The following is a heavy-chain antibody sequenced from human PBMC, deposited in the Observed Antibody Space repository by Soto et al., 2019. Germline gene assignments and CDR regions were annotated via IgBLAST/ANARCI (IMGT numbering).Heavy chain of an antibody. D-gene: IGHD3-22*01. CDR1: GFTVSSNY. J-gene: IGHJ4*02. V-gene: IGHV3-66*01. Sequence: EVQLVESGGGLVQPGGSLRLSCAASGFTVSSNYMSWVRQAPGKGLEWVSVIYSGGSTDYADSVKGRFTISRDNSKNTLYLQMNSLRAEDTAVYYCARDLYDSSGYYHFDYWGQGTLVTVSS. CDR3: ARDLYDSSGYYHFDY. CDR2: IYSGGST.